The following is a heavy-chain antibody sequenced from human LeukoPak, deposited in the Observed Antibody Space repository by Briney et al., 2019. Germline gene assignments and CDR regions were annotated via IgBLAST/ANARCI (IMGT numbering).Heavy chain of an antibody. CDR1: GGSFSGYY. CDR3: ARGPLLTHRRYFDF. Sequence: SETLSLTCAVYGGSFSGYYWTWIRQSPEEGLEWIGEINHSGSTSYNPSPKSQVTISVDTSKNQFSLKLTSVTAADTAVYYCARGPLLTHRRYFDFWGQGTLVTVSS. CDR2: INHSGST. J-gene: IGHJ4*02. D-gene: IGHD3-9*01. V-gene: IGHV4-34*01.